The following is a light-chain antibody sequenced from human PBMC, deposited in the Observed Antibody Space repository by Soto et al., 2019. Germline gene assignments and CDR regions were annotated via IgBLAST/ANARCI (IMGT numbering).Light chain of an antibody. Sequence: QTVVTQEPSLTVSPGGTVTLTCALTTGAVTSDYYPNWFQRKPGQALRTLIYRISNKHSWTPARFSGSLLGGKAALTLSGVQHEDEADYYCVLLYGGAWVFGGGTKLTVL. CDR3: VLLYGGAWV. V-gene: IGLV7-43*01. CDR1: TGAVTSDYY. CDR2: RIS. J-gene: IGLJ3*02.